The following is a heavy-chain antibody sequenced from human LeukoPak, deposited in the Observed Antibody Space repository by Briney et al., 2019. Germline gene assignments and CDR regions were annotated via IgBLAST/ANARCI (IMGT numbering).Heavy chain of an antibody. V-gene: IGHV3-30*04. D-gene: IGHD5-18*01. CDR3: ARDRVQIWAYVAIFDY. J-gene: IGHJ4*02. Sequence: GGSLRLSCVASGLTFSSYTMHWVRQAPGKGLEWVAVISNDGTNIGYRDPVRGRFTISRDISKNTLYLQMDSLRSEDTAVYFCARDRVQIWAYVAIFDYWGQGTLVTVSS. CDR1: GLTFSSYT. CDR2: ISNDGTNI.